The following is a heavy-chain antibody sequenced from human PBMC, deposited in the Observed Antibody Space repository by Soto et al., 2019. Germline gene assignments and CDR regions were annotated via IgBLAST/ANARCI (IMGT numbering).Heavy chain of an antibody. CDR3: AIHSALSWIGESHGAFDV. CDR2: IYYTGST. V-gene: IGHV4-59*08. D-gene: IGHD3-10*01. Sequence: PSETLSLTCTFSGGSINHYHWSWIRQPPGKGLEWIGYIYYTGSTNYNPSLKSRVTISIDTSKNQFSLRLNSVTAAETAMYYCAIHSALSWIGESHGAFDVWGQGTMVTVSS. CDR1: GGSINHYH. J-gene: IGHJ3*01.